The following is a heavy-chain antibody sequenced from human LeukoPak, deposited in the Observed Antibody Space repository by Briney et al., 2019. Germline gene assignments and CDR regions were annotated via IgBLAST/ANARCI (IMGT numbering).Heavy chain of an antibody. J-gene: IGHJ6*02. CDR3: ARDRADPHYYYYGMDV. V-gene: IGHV3-53*04. Sequence: AGGSLRLSCAASGLTVGSHYMSCVRQAPGKVLEWDSVIYSGGSPYYEDSVKGRFTIPRPNSKNTLYLQMTSLRAEDAAVYYCARDRADPHYYYYGMDVWGQGTTVTVSS. CDR1: GLTVGSHY. CDR2: IYSGGSP.